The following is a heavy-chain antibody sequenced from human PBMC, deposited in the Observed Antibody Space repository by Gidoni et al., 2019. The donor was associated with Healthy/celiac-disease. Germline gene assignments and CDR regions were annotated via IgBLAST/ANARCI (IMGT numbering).Heavy chain of an antibody. V-gene: IGHV4-39*07. J-gene: IGHJ6*02. CDR1: GVSISSSSYY. D-gene: IGHD3-10*01. CDR3: ARDLDYYGSGGYYYYGMDV. CDR2: IYYSGST. Sequence: QLQLQESGPGLVKPSETLSLTCTVSGVSISSSSYYWGWIRQPPGKGLEWIGSIYYSGSTYYNPSLKSRVTISVDTSKNQFSLKLSSVTAADTAVYYCARDLDYYGSGGYYYYGMDVWGQGTTVTVSS.